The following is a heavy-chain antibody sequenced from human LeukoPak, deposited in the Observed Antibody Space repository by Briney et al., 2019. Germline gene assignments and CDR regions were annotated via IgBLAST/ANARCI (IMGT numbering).Heavy chain of an antibody. CDR3: ARQASDSSGYYYTYYYYYMDV. V-gene: IGHV4-39*01. CDR1: GGSISSSSYY. Sequence: PSETLSLTCAVYGGSISSSSYYWGWIRQPPGKGLEWIGSIYYSGSTYYNPSLKSRVTISVDTSKNQFSLKLSSVTAADTAVYYCARQASDSSGYYYTYYYYYMDVWGKGTTVTVSS. J-gene: IGHJ6*03. CDR2: IYYSGST. D-gene: IGHD3-22*01.